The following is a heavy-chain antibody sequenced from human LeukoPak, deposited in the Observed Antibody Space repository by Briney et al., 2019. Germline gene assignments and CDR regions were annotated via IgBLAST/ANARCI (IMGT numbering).Heavy chain of an antibody. V-gene: IGHV4-61*02. CDR3: ARDARGYSGSYYFDY. CDR2: IYTSGST. Sequence: SETLSLTCTVSGGSISSGSYYWSWIRQPAGKGLEWIGRIYTSGSTNYNPSLKSRVTISVDTSKNQFSLKLSSVTAADTAVYYCARDARGYSGSYYFDYWGQGTLVTVSS. CDR1: GGSISSGSYY. D-gene: IGHD1-26*01. J-gene: IGHJ4*02.